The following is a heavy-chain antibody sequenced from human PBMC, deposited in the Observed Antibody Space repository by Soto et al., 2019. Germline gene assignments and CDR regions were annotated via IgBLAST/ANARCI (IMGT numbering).Heavy chain of an antibody. CDR1: GYTFTSYD. CDR2: MNPNSGNT. CDR3: ARKLAYCGGDCYPVGY. Sequence: QVQLVQSGAEVKKPGASVKVSCKASGYTFTSYDINWVRQATGQGLEWMGWMNPNSGNTGYAQKFQGRVTMTRNTSISTAYMELSSLRSEDTAVYYCARKLAYCGGDCYPVGYWGQGTLVTVSS. D-gene: IGHD2-21*02. V-gene: IGHV1-8*01. J-gene: IGHJ4*02.